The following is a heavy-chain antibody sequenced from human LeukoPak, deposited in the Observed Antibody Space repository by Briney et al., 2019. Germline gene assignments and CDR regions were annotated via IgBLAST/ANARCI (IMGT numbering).Heavy chain of an antibody. CDR2: IYYGGST. CDR1: GGSFSGYY. V-gene: IGHV4-59*01. CDR3: ARGVREKNRGFLLYYYYYYMDV. D-gene: IGHD3-10*01. J-gene: IGHJ6*03. Sequence: SETLSLTCAVYGGSFSGYYWSWIRQPPGKGLEWIGYIYYGGSTSYNPSLKSRVTISVDTSKNQFSLKLSSVTAADTAVYYCARGVREKNRGFLLYYYYYYMDVWGKGTTVAISS.